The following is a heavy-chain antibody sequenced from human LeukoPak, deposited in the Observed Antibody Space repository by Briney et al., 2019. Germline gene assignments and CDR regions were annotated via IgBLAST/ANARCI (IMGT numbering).Heavy chain of an antibody. D-gene: IGHD6-19*01. J-gene: IGHJ4*02. CDR2: IYYSGST. CDR1: GGSISSYY. V-gene: IGHV4-59*08. CDR3: ARRQQWGYYFDY. Sequence: SETLSLTCTVSGGSISSYYWRWIRQPPGKGLEWIGYIYYSGSTNYNPSLKSRVTISVDTSKNQFSLKLSSVTAADTAVYYCARRQQWGYYFDYWGQGTLVTVSS.